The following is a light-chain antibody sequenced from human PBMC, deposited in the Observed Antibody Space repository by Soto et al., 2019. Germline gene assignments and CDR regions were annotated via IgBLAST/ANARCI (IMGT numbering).Light chain of an antibody. V-gene: IGKV3-20*01. CDR2: GAS. J-gene: IGKJ3*01. CDR3: KQFGSSPGFT. CDR1: QSINNRY. Sequence: EIVLTQSPGTLSLSPGERATLSCRASQSINNRYLAWYQQKPGQAPRLLIYGASSRATGIPDRFIGSGSGTDFTLTISRLEPEDFAVYYCKQFGSSPGFTFGPGTKVDI.